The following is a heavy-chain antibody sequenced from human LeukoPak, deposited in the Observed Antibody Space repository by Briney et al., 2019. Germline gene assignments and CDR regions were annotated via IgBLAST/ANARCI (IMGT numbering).Heavy chain of an antibody. CDR1: GGSFSGYY. CDR2: INHSGGT. V-gene: IGHV4-34*01. J-gene: IGHJ4*02. D-gene: IGHD5-18*01. CDR3: ARGGRLYHTAIGY. Sequence: SETLSLTCAVYGGSFSGYYWSWIRQPPGKGLEWIGEINHSGGTNYNPSLKSRVTISVDTSKNQFSLKLSSVTAADTAVYYCARGGRLYHTAIGYWGQGTLVTVSS.